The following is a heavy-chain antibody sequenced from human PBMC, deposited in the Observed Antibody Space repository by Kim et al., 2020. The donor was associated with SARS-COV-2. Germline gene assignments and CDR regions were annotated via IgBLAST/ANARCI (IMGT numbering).Heavy chain of an antibody. V-gene: IGHV4-34*01. CDR1: GGSFSGYY. CDR3: ARGSNKELAAAPFDY. D-gene: IGHD6-13*01. CDR2: INHSGST. J-gene: IGHJ4*02. Sequence: SETLSLTCAVYGGSFSGYYWSWIRQPPGKGLEWIGEINHSGSTNYNPSLKSRVTISVDTSKNQFSLKLSSVTAADTAVYYCARGSNKELAAAPFDYWGQGTLVTVSS.